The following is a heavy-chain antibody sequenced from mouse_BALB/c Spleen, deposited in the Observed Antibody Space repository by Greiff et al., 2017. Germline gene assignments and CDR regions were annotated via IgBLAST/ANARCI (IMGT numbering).Heavy chain of an antibody. Sequence: EVMLVESGGGLVQPGGSRKLSCAASGFTFSSFGMHWVRQAPEKGLEWVAYISSGSSTIYYADTVKGRFTISRDNPKNTLFLQMTSLRSEDTAMYYCARSRYYAMDYWGQGTSVTVSS. CDR3: ARSRYYAMDY. CDR1: GFTFSSFG. CDR2: ISSGSSTI. V-gene: IGHV5-17*02. J-gene: IGHJ4*01.